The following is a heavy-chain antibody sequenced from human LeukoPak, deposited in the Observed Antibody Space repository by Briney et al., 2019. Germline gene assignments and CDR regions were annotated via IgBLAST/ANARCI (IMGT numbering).Heavy chain of an antibody. Sequence: GGSLRLSCAASGFTFDDYGMSWVRQAPGKGLEWVSGINWNGGSTVYADSVKGRFTISRDNAKNYLYLQMNSLRADDTALYYCSRDSGSYDGDYYYYMDVWGKGTTVTVSS. CDR1: GFTFDDYG. CDR3: SRDSGSYDGDYYYYMDV. D-gene: IGHD1-26*01. V-gene: IGHV3-20*04. J-gene: IGHJ6*03. CDR2: INWNGGST.